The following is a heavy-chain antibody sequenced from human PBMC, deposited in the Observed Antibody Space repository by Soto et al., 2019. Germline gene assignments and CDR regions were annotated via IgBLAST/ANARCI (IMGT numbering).Heavy chain of an antibody. D-gene: IGHD2-15*01. CDR1: GGSISSSSYY. J-gene: IGHJ5*02. V-gene: IGHV4-39*07. CDR2: IYYSGST. CDR3: ARLQLYCSGGSCYGGWFDP. Sequence: QLQLQESGPGLVKPSETLSLTCTVSGGSISSSSYYWGWIRQPPGKGLEWIGSIYYSGSTNYNPSLKSRVTISVDTSKNQFSLKLSSVTAADTAVYYCARLQLYCSGGSCYGGWFDPWGQGTLVTVSS.